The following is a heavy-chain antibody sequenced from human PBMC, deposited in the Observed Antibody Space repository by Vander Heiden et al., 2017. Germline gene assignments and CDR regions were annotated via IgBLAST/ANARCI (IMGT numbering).Heavy chain of an antibody. Sequence: QVQLQQWGAGLLKPSETLSLTCAVYGGSFSGYYCSWIRQPPGKGLEWIGEINHSGSTNYNPSLKSRVTISVDTSKNQFSLKLSSVTAADTAVYYCAAPRLAVAGTRRAFDIWGQGTMVTVSS. CDR3: AAPRLAVAGTRRAFDI. CDR1: GGSFSGYY. CDR2: INHSGST. J-gene: IGHJ3*02. V-gene: IGHV4-34*01. D-gene: IGHD6-19*01.